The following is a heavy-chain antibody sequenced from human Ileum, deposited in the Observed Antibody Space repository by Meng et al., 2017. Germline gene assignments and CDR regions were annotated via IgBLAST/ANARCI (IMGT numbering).Heavy chain of an antibody. Sequence: QVQLVQSGAEVKKPGASVKVSCKASGYTFTTYGISWVRQAPGQGLEWMGWMNTDKGNTNYAQKFQGRVTMTRDTSTSTAYMELRSLRSDDTAVYYCAREGAYNGGDYWGQGTLVTVYS. CDR1: GYTFTTYG. D-gene: IGHD1-1*01. CDR3: AREGAYNGGDY. V-gene: IGHV1-18*01. J-gene: IGHJ4*02. CDR2: MNTDKGNT.